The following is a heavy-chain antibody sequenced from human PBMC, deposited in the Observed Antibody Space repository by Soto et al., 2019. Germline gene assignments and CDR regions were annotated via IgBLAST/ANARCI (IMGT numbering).Heavy chain of an antibody. V-gene: IGHV4-38-2*02. J-gene: IGHJ4*01. D-gene: IGHD6-19*01. CDR2: IYHGGTT. Sequence: SETLYLTCTVSGYSFTSGYYWAWIRQPPGKGPEWIASIYHGGTTFYNPSLKSRITITVDTSNNLFSLKLTSVTAADPAVYYCAGVRVMVLAGSTFDYWGHGTLVTVSS. CDR1: GYSFTSGYY. CDR3: AGVRVMVLAGSTFDY.